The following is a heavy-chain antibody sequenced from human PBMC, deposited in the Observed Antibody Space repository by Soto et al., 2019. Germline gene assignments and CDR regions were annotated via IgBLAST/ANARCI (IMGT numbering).Heavy chain of an antibody. Sequence: SETLSLTCTVSGGSISSYYWSWIRQPPGKRLEWIGYIYYSGSTNYNPSLKSRVTISVDTSKNQFSLKLSSVTAADTAVYYCGSQNQQLEPDYRGRGTLVTGSS. CDR1: GGSISSYY. CDR3: GSQNQQLEPDY. V-gene: IGHV4-59*08. CDR2: IYYSGST. D-gene: IGHD6-13*01. J-gene: IGHJ4*02.